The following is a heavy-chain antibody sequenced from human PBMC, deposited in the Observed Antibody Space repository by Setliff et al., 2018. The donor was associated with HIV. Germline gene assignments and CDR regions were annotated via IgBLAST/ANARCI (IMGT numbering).Heavy chain of an antibody. V-gene: IGHV3-23*01. J-gene: IGHJ6*03. D-gene: IGHD2-2*01. Sequence: GGSLRLSCAASGFTFSAYAMTWVRRAPGRGLEWVSATTSNGRTTDYAESVRGRFTLSRDNSKSIAYLQMNSLKTEDTAVYYCTCASRRKGNYYYYYYMDVWGKGTTVTVSS. CDR3: TCASRRKGNYYYYYYMDV. CDR2: TTSNGRTT. CDR1: GFTFSAYA.